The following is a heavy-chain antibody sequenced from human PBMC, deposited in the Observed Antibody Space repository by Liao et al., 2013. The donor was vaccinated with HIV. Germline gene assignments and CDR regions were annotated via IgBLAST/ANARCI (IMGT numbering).Heavy chain of an antibody. D-gene: IGHD3-3*01. Sequence: QVQLQQWGAGLLKPSETLSLTCAVYGGSFSGYYWSWIRQPPGKGLEWIGSIFYSGSTYYNPSLKSRVTISVDTSNNQFSLKLSSVTAADTAVYYCARGGIRFLEWTNYYYFMDVWGKGTTVTVSS. CDR2: IFYSGST. V-gene: IGHV4-34*01. CDR3: ARGGIRFLEWTNYYYFMDV. CDR1: GGSFSGYY. J-gene: IGHJ6*03.